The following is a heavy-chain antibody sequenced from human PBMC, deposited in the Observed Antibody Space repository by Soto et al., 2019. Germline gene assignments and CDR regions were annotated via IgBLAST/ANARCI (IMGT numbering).Heavy chain of an antibody. CDR2: ISPYTGNT. D-gene: IGHD3-16*01. CDR1: GYIFDNYG. CDR3: VMVDNYVTPTPQDV. J-gene: IGHJ6*02. Sequence: QVQLVQSGDEVKKPGASVKVSCKASGYIFDNYGIAWVRQAPGQGLEWMGWISPYTGNTHSATKVQGRLTMTTDTSTSTAYMDLGRLTSDDTAVYYCVMVDNYVTPTPQDVWGQGTTVSVSS. V-gene: IGHV1-18*01.